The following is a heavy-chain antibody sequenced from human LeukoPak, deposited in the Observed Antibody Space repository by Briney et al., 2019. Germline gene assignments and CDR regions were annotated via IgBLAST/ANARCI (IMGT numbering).Heavy chain of an antibody. J-gene: IGHJ4*02. CDR3: ARDHDFWSGYPLGLGY. CDR2: INSDGSST. CDR1: GFTFSSYW. V-gene: IGHV3-74*01. Sequence: GGSLRLSCAASGFTFSSYWMHWVRQAPGKGLVWVSRINSDGSSTSYADSVKGRFTISRDNAKNTLYLQMNSLRAEDTGVYYCARDHDFWSGYPLGLGYWGQGTLVTVSS. D-gene: IGHD3-3*01.